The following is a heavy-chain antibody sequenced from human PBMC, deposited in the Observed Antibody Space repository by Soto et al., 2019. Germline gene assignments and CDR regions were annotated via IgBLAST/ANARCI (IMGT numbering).Heavy chain of an antibody. CDR1: GYTFTGYY. J-gene: IGHJ5*02. V-gene: IGHV1-2*02. CDR3: ARVRNYDILTGYYGP. Sequence: GASVKVSCKASGYTFTGYYMHWVRQAPGQGLEWMGWINPNSGGTNYAQKFQGRVTMTRDTSISTAYMELSRLRSDDTAVYYCARVRNYDILTGYYGPWGQGTPVTVSS. D-gene: IGHD3-9*01. CDR2: INPNSGGT.